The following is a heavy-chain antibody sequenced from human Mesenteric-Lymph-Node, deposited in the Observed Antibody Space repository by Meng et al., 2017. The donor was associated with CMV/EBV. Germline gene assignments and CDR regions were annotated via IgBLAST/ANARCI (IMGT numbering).Heavy chain of an antibody. CDR3: ARLPYDYVWGSYRPYHFDY. J-gene: IGHJ4*02. CDR2: IGGSGAIP. V-gene: IGHV3-23*01. CDR1: FNTYA. D-gene: IGHD3-16*02. Sequence: FNTYAMSLVRQAPGKGLGWVSTIGGSGAIPYYADSVKGRFTISRDNSENTVYLQMSSLGAEDTAVYYCARLPYDYVWGSYRPYHFDYWGRGTLVTVSS.